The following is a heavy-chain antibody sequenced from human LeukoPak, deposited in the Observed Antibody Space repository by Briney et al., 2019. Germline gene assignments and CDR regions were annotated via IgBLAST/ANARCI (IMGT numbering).Heavy chain of an antibody. D-gene: IGHD2-2*01. V-gene: IGHV4-39*07. CDR2: IYYSGST. Sequence: SETLSLTCTVSGGSISSSSYYWGWIRQPPGKGLEWIGSIYYSGSTYYNPSLKSRVTISVDTSKNQFSLKLSSVTAADTAVYHCARGPRCSRTSCYRYYYYYGMDVWGQGTTVTVSS. CDR3: ARGPRCSRTSCYRYYYYYGMDV. J-gene: IGHJ6*02. CDR1: GGSISSSSYY.